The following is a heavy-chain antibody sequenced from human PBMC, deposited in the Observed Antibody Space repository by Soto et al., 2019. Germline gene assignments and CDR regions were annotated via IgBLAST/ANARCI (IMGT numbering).Heavy chain of an antibody. D-gene: IGHD3-9*01. V-gene: IGHV4-30-4*01. J-gene: IGHJ6*02. CDR2: IYYSGST. CDR1: GGSISSGDYY. Sequence: SETLSLTCTVSGGSISSGDYYWSWIRQPPGKGLEWIGYIYYSGSTYYNPSLKSRVTISVDTSKNQFSLKLSSVTAADTAVYYCARGILTGYYPYYGMDVWGQGTTVTVSS. CDR3: ARGILTGYYPYYGMDV.